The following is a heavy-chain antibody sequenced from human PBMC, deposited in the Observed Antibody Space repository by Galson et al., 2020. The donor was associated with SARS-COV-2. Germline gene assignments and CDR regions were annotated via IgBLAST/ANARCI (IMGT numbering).Heavy chain of an antibody. J-gene: IGHJ6*03. V-gene: IGHV3-15*01. CDR1: GFTFAYAW. CDR2: IKSKSDGGTT. Sequence: GGSLRLSCAASGFTFAYAWMTWVRQAPGKGLEWVGRIKSKSDGGTTDYAAPVKGRFTISRDDSKNTLYLQMNSLKTEDRAVYYCTTDIRLPMIERGSRYYYYYMDVWGKGTTVTVSS. CDR3: TTDIRLPMIERGSRYYYYYMDV. D-gene: IGHD3-16*01.